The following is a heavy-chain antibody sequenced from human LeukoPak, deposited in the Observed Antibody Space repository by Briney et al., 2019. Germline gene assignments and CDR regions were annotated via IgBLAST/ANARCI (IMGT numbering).Heavy chain of an antibody. CDR1: GFSLSSYW. CDR2: IEEDGSEK. V-gene: IGHV3-7*01. Sequence: GGSLRLSCAASGFSLSSYWMSWVRLAPGKGLEWVADIEEDGSEKYYVDSVKGRFTISRDNAKNSLSLQMNSLRPEDTALYYCVRLRCSSTNCHTLYYYYMDVWGKGTTVTVSS. D-gene: IGHD2-2*02. CDR3: VRLRCSSTNCHTLYYYYMDV. J-gene: IGHJ6*03.